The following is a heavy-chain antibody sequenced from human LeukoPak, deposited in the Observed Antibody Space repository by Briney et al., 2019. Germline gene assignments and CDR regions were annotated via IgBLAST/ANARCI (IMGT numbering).Heavy chain of an antibody. CDR1: GFTFSSYA. J-gene: IGHJ4*02. CDR3: AKDLITMIVVVITTPFDY. CDR2: ISGSGGST. V-gene: IGHV3-23*01. D-gene: IGHD3-22*01. Sequence: QAGGSLRLSCAASGFTFSSYAMSWVRQAPGKGLEWVSAISGSGGSTYYADSVKGRFTISRDNSKDTLYLQMNSLRAEDTAVYYCAKDLITMIVVVITTPFDYWGQGTLVTVSS.